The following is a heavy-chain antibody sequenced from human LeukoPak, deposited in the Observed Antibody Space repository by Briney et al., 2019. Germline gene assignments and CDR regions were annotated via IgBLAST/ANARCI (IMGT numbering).Heavy chain of an antibody. V-gene: IGHV3-30-3*01. CDR1: GFTFSSYA. J-gene: IGHJ6*02. Sequence: GGSLRLSCAGSGFTFSSYAMHWVRQAPGKGLEWVAVISYDGSNKYYADSVKGRFTISRDNSKNTLYLQMNSLRAEDTAVYYCARDITYYYGSGITEGMDVWGQGTTVTVSS. CDR3: ARDITYYYGSGITEGMDV. D-gene: IGHD3-10*01. CDR2: ISYDGSNK.